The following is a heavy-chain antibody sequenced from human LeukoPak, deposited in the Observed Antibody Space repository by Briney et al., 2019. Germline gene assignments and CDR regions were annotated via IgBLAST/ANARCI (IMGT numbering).Heavy chain of an antibody. CDR1: GYTFTTYG. CDR2: ISTYNGNT. CDR3: ARTSRTTVTAGNFDY. V-gene: IGHV1-18*01. D-gene: IGHD4-17*01. Sequence: GASVKVSCKASGYTFTTYGLSWVRQAPGHGLEWMGWISTYNGNTNYARKFQGRVTMTTDTSTSTAYMELRSLRSDDTAVYYCARTSRTTVTAGNFDYWGQGTLVTVSS. J-gene: IGHJ4*02.